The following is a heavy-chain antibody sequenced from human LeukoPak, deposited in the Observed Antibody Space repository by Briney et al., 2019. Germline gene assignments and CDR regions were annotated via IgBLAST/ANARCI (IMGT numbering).Heavy chain of an antibody. CDR1: GFTFSGSE. CDR3: ASQMYDFWSGSIRA. Sequence: PGGSLRLSCVASGFTFSGSEMNWVRQAPGKGLEWVSHISRSGSTIYYADSVNGRFTISRDNAKNSLYPQLNSLRAEDTAVYYCASQMYDFWSGSIRAWGQGTLVAVSS. D-gene: IGHD3-3*01. J-gene: IGHJ5*01. V-gene: IGHV3-48*03. CDR2: ISRSGSTI.